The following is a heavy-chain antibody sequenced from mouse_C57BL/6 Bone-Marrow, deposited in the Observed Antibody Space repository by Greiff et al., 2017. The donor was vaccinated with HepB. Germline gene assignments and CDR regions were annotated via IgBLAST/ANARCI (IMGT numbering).Heavy chain of an antibody. V-gene: IGHV14-4*01. CDR1: GFNIKDDY. CDR2: IDPENGDT. CDR3: TTGGLRAWFAY. Sequence: VQLQQSGAELVRPGASVKLSCTASGFNIKDDYMHWVKQRPEQGLEWIGWIDPENGDTEYASKFQGKATITADTSSNTAYLQLSSLTSEDTAFYYCTTGGLRAWFAYWLQGTLVTVSA. J-gene: IGHJ3*01. D-gene: IGHD2-4*01.